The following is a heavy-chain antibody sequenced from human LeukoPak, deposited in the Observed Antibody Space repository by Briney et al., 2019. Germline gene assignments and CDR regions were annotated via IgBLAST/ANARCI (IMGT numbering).Heavy chain of an antibody. V-gene: IGHV4-39*07. J-gene: IGHJ4*02. D-gene: IGHD3-10*01. Sequence: SETLSLTCTVSGVSFSTSTYHWGWIRQSPGKGLEWIGTMYDSGSTNYNPSLKSRVTISGDTSNNQFSLKLTSVTAADTAVYYCARDIDYYGSGDGFDYWGQGTLVTVSS. CDR3: ARDIDYYGSGDGFDY. CDR2: MYDSGST. CDR1: GVSFSTSTYH.